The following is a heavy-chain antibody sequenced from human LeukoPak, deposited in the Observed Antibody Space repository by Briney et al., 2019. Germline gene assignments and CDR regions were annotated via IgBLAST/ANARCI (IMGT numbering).Heavy chain of an antibody. CDR1: GCTFSSYA. CDR2: ISGSGGST. D-gene: IGHD2-2*01. V-gene: IGHV3-23*01. Sequence: PGGSLRLSCAASGCTFSSYAMSWVRQAPGKGLEWVSAISGSGGSTYYADSVKGRFTISRDNSKNTLYLQMNSLRAEDTAVYYCVKDKAYCSSTSCYVNPYYYMDVWGKGTTVTVSS. J-gene: IGHJ6*03. CDR3: VKDKAYCSSTSCYVNPYYYMDV.